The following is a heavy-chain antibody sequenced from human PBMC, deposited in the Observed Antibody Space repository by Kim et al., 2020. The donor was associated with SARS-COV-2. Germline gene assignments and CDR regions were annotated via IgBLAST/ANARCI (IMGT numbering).Heavy chain of an antibody. J-gene: IGHJ4*01. V-gene: IGHV3-23*01. CDR3: AKAAHDFGAYDARSKYY. D-gene: IGHD4-17*01. CDR2: ISGSGNST. Sequence: GGSLRLSCAASGFAFSDYAMNWVRQAPGKGLEWVAGISGSGNSTYYADSAKVRFTISVDSSKTTIYLQLNSLRAEDTAAYLYAKAAHDFGAYDARSKYY. CDR1: GFAFSDYA.